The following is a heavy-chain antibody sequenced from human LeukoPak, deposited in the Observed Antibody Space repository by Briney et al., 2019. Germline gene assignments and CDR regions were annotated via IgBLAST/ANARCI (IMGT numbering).Heavy chain of an antibody. J-gene: IGHJ3*02. V-gene: IGHV3-21*01. CDR3: ARAGGYCSSTSCYLAAFDI. CDR1: GFTFSSYS. Sequence: GGSLRLSCAASGFTFSSYSMNWVRQAPGKGVEGVSSISSSSSYIYYADSVKGRFTISRDNAKNSLYLQMNSLRAEDTAVYYCARAGGYCSSTSCYLAAFDIWGQGTMVTVSS. CDR2: ISSSSSYI. D-gene: IGHD2-2*01.